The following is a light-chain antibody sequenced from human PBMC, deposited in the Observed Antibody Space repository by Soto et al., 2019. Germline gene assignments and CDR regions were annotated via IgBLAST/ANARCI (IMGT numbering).Light chain of an antibody. CDR3: SSYTSSSTLDVV. V-gene: IGLV2-14*01. Sequence: QSALTQPASVSGSPGQSITISCTGTSSDVGGYNYVSWYQQHPGKAPKLMIYEVSNRPSGVSNRFSGSKSGNTASLTISGLQGEEEADDYCSSYTSSSTLDVVFGGGTKLTVL. CDR2: EVS. CDR1: SSDVGGYNY. J-gene: IGLJ2*01.